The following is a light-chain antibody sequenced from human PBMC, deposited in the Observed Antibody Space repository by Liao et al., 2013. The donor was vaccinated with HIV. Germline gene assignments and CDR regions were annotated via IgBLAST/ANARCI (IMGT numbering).Light chain of an antibody. Sequence: SYELTQPPSVSVAPGKTARIPCGGNNIGSKTVHWYQQKPGQAPVLVIYQDSKRPSGIPERFSGSNSGNTATLTISGTQPMDEADYYCQAWDSSVVFGGGTKLTVL. V-gene: IGLV3-21*01. CDR1: NIGSKT. CDR3: QAWDSSVV. J-gene: IGLJ2*01. CDR2: QDS.